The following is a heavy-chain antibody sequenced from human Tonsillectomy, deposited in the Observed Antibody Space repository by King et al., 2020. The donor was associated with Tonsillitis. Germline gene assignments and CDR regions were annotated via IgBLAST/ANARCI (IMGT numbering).Heavy chain of an antibody. CDR3: ARRDGALDYYYYGMDV. CDR1: GFTFSSYA. V-gene: IGHV3-30-3*01. Sequence: HVQLVESGGGVVQPGRSLRLSCEASGFTFSSYAMHWVRQAPGKGLEWVADISFDGSNKYYADSVRGRFTISRDNSKNTLYVQMNSLRAEDTAVYYCARRDGALDYYYYGMDVWGQGTRVTVSS. CDR2: ISFDGSNK. J-gene: IGHJ6*02. D-gene: IGHD4-17*01.